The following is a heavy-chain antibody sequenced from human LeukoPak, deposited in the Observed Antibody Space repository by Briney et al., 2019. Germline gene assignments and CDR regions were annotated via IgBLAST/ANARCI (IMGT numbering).Heavy chain of an antibody. CDR3: ARQSISGSSLSYFDY. V-gene: IGHV4-59*01. D-gene: IGHD3-22*01. CDR1: GGSFSGYY. Sequence: SETLSLTCAVYGGSFSGYYWSWIRQPPGKGLEWIGNIYDSGSTNYNPSLKSRLTISVDTSKNQCSLKLSSVTAADTAVYYCARQSISGSSLSYFDYWGQGTLVNVSS. J-gene: IGHJ4*02. CDR2: IYDSGST.